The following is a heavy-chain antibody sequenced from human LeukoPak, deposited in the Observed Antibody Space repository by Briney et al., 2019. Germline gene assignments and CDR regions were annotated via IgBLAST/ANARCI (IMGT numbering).Heavy chain of an antibody. CDR1: GGSIGSYY. V-gene: IGHV4-59*01. CDR2: IYYSGST. D-gene: IGHD1-26*01. Sequence: SETLSLTCTVSGGSIGSYYWSWIRQPPGKGLEWIGYIYYSGSTNYNPSLKSRVTISVDTSKNQFSLKLSSVTAADTAVYYCAGSGTDAFDIWGQGTMVTVSS. J-gene: IGHJ3*02. CDR3: AGSGTDAFDI.